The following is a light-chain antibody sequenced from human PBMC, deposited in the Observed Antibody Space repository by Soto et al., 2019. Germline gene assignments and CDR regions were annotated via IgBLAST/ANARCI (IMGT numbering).Light chain of an antibody. Sequence: DIQMTHSPSTLSGSVGYIVTITFRASQTISSWLAWYQQRPGKAPKLLIYKASTLKSGVPSRFSGSGSGTEFTLTISSLQPDDFATYYCQNYNSYSEGFGQGTKVDIK. V-gene: IGKV1-5*03. J-gene: IGKJ1*01. CDR1: QTISSW. CDR3: QNYNSYSEG. CDR2: KAS.